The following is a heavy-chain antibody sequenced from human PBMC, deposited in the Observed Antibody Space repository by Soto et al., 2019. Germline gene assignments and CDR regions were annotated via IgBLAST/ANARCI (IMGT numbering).Heavy chain of an antibody. CDR2: INPNSGGT. CDR3: ASYTNCSSTSCYSRGDYYYYGMDV. J-gene: IGHJ6*02. Sequence: GASVKVSCKASGYTFTGYYMHWVRQAPGQGLEWMGWINPNSGGTNYAQKFQGRVTMTRDTSISTAYMELSRLRPDDTAVYYCASYTNCSSTSCYSRGDYYYYGMDVWGQGTTVTVSS. V-gene: IGHV1-2*02. D-gene: IGHD2-2*01. CDR1: GYTFTGYY.